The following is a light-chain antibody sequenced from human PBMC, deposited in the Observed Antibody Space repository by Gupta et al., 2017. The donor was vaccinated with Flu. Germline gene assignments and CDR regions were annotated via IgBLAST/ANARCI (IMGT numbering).Light chain of an antibody. CDR1: QSVSSSY. CDR3: QQYGSTPLT. J-gene: IGKJ4*01. V-gene: IGKV3-20*01. CDR2: GAS. Sequence: ERANLACRASQSVSSSYVDRYQKKPGQCPRFLIEGASSRDNSIPDRFSGSGSGTDFTLTISRLEPEDVAVYYCQQYGSTPLTFGGGTKVEIK.